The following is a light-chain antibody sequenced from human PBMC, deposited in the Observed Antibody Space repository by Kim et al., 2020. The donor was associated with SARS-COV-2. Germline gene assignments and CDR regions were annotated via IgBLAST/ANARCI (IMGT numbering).Light chain of an antibody. V-gene: IGKV3-20*01. CDR3: QQYASAPLT. J-gene: IGKJ1*01. Sequence: EIVLTQSPGTLSLSPGERATLSCRASQSVGRNYLAWYQQKPGQAPRLFIFGASSRATGIPDRFSGSGSGTDFTLTISRLEPEDFVVYYCQQYASAPLTFGQGTKLEI. CDR1: QSVGRNY. CDR2: GAS.